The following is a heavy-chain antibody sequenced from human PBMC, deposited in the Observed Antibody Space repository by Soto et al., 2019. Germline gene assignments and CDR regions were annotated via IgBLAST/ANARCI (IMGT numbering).Heavy chain of an antibody. CDR2: INHSGST. J-gene: IGHJ6*02. Sequence: TLPETLSLTCAVYGGSFSGYYWSWIRQPPGKGLEWIGEINHSGSTNYNPSLRSRVTISVDTPKNQFSLKLSSVTAADTAVYYCARGRRYRIAVAGTGRYYYYGMDVWGQGTTVTVSS. D-gene: IGHD6-19*01. CDR3: ARGRRYRIAVAGTGRYYYYGMDV. V-gene: IGHV4-34*01. CDR1: GGSFSGYY.